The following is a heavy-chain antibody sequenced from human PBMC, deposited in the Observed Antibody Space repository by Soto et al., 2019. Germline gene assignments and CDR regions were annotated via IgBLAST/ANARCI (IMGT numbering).Heavy chain of an antibody. CDR1: GGSVSSSSYY. V-gene: IGHV4-39*01. CDR2: TYYSAGT. J-gene: IGHJ4*02. CDR3: ARHASRGYSSSWYFED. Sequence: SETLSLTYNVSGGSVSSSSYYWGWIRQAPGKGLEWIVSTYYSAGTYYNPSLKSRVTTSMDASKNQFSLTVTSVTAADTAIYYCARHASRGYSSSWYFEDWGQGTPVTVSS. D-gene: IGHD6-13*01.